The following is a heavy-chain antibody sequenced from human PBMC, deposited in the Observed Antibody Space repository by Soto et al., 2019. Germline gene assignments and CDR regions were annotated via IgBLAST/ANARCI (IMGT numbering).Heavy chain of an antibody. J-gene: IGHJ4*02. CDR3: ARGTYYYDSSGYYYFDY. Sequence: GSLRLSCAASGFTFSSYWMSWVRQAPGKGLEWVANIKQDGSEKYYVDSVKGRFTISRDNAKNSLYLQMNSLRAEDPAVYYCARGTYYYDSSGYYYFDYWGQGTLVTVSS. CDR2: IKQDGSEK. CDR1: GFTFSSYW. V-gene: IGHV3-7*03. D-gene: IGHD3-22*01.